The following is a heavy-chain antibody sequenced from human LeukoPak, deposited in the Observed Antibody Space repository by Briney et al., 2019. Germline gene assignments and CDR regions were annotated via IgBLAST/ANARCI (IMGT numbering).Heavy chain of an antibody. Sequence: ASVKVSCKAFGYTLTKYYLHWVRQAPGQGLEWMGITNPSGGSTSYAQKFQGRVTMTRDTSTSTVYMELSSLRSEDTAVYYCARGGEVTMARGGMDVWGQGTTVTVSS. CDR2: TNPSGGST. J-gene: IGHJ6*02. CDR3: ARGGEVTMARGGMDV. D-gene: IGHD3-10*01. CDR1: GYTLTKYY. V-gene: IGHV1-46*01.